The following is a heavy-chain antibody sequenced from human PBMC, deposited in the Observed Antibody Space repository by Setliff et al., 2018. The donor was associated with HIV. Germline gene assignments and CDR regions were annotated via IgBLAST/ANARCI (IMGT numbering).Heavy chain of an antibody. CDR2: IKQDGSEK. J-gene: IGHJ3*02. CDR1: GFTFSSYW. CDR3: AREMGSTHQAFDI. V-gene: IGHV3-7*01. Sequence: GGSLRLSCTASGFTFSSYWMSWVRQAPGKGLEWVANIKQDGSEKYYLDSVKGRFTISRDNAKNSLYLQMSSLRAEDTAVYYCAREMGSTHQAFDIWGQGTMVTVSS. D-gene: IGHD2-15*01.